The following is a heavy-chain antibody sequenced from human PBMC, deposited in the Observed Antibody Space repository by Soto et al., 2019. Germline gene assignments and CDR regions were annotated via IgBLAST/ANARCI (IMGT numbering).Heavy chain of an antibody. CDR3: ARQYYYDSSGYYWFDP. V-gene: IGHV1-8*01. J-gene: IGHJ5*02. Sequence: ASVKVSCKASGYTFTSYDINWVRQATGQGLEWTGWMNPNSGNTGYAQKFQGRVTMTRNTSISTAYMELSSLRSEDTAAYYCARQYYYDSSGYYWFDPWGQGTLVTVSS. CDR1: GYTFTSYD. D-gene: IGHD3-22*01. CDR2: MNPNSGNT.